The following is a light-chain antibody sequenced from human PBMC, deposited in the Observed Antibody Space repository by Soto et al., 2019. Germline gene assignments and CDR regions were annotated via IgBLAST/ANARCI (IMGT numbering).Light chain of an antibody. Sequence: QSVLTQPPSVSAAPGQKVTISCSGSGSNIGNNYVSWYQQLPGTAPKLLIYDNNKRPSGIPDRFSASKSGTSATLGITGLQTGDEADYYCGTWDSSLSAVVFGGGTQLTVL. CDR1: GSNIGNNY. J-gene: IGLJ2*01. CDR3: GTWDSSLSAVV. CDR2: DNN. V-gene: IGLV1-51*01.